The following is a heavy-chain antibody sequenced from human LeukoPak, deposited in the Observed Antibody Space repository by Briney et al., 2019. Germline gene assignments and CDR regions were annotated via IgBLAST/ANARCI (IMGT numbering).Heavy chain of an antibody. CDR2: IYYSGST. Sequence: PSETLSLTCTVSGGSISSHYWSWIRQPPGKGLEWIGYIYYSGSTNYNPSLKSRVTISVDTSKNQFSLKLSSVTAADTAVYYCARGQMATIEYYFDYWGQGTLVTVSS. J-gene: IGHJ4*02. CDR3: ARGQMATIEYYFDY. CDR1: GGSISSHY. D-gene: IGHD5-24*01. V-gene: IGHV4-59*11.